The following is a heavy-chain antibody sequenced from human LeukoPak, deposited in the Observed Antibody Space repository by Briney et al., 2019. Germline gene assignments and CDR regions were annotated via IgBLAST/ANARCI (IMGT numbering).Heavy chain of an antibody. D-gene: IGHD2-15*01. J-gene: IGHJ4*02. Sequence: PGGSLRLSCAASGFTFSDHYMDWVRQAPGKGLEWVGRIRNKANRYTTEYAASVKGRFTISRDDVKNSLDLQMNSLKTEDTAVYYCARVTGSSWNSAVPDYWGQGTLVTVSS. CDR1: GFTFSDHY. CDR3: ARVTGSSWNSAVPDY. V-gene: IGHV3-72*01. CDR2: IRNKANRYTT.